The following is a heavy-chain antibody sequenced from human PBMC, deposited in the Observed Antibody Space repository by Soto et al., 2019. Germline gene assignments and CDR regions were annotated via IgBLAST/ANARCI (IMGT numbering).Heavy chain of an antibody. CDR1: GGTFSSYI. Sequence: QVQLVQSGAEVKKPGSSVKVSCKASGGTFSSYIISWVRQAPGQGLEWMGRIIPILGIANYAQKFQGRVTXXADKSTSTAYMELSSLRSEDTAVYYCVTPFGSSGNWGQGTLVTVSS. CDR2: IIPILGIA. J-gene: IGHJ4*02. V-gene: IGHV1-69*02. D-gene: IGHD3-10*01. CDR3: VTPFGSSGN.